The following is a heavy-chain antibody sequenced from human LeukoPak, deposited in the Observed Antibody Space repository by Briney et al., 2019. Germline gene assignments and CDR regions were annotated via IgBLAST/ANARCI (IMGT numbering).Heavy chain of an antibody. CDR1: GYTFTSYA. Sequence: ASVKVSCKASGYTFTSYAMHWVRQAPGQRLEWMGWINAGNGDTKYSQKFQGRVTITADESTSTAYMELSSLRSEDTAVYYCARDEHSEFYWGQGTLVTVSS. CDR3: ARDEHSEFY. J-gene: IGHJ4*02. V-gene: IGHV1-3*01. D-gene: IGHD3-10*01. CDR2: INAGNGDT.